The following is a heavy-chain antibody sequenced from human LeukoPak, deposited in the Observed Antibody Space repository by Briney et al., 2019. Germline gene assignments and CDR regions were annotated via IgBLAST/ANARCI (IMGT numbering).Heavy chain of an antibody. Sequence: GGSLRLSCAASGFTFSSYWMSWVRQAPGKGLEWVANIKQDGSEKYYVDSVKGRFTISRDNAKNSLYLQMNSLRAEDTAVYYCARDEGRLYYDFWSGYYQNAIDYWGQGTLVTVSS. J-gene: IGHJ4*02. CDR3: ARDEGRLYYDFWSGYYQNAIDY. D-gene: IGHD3-3*01. V-gene: IGHV3-7*01. CDR2: IKQDGSEK. CDR1: GFTFSSYW.